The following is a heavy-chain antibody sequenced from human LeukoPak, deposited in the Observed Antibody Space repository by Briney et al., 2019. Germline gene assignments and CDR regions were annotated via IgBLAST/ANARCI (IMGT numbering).Heavy chain of an antibody. J-gene: IGHJ4*02. CDR2: IYTSGST. D-gene: IGHD2-8*01. CDR3: ARLGSGLYCTNGVCEHDY. V-gene: IGHV4-4*09. Sequence: SETLSLTCTVSGGSISSYYWSWIRQPPGKGLEWIGYIYTSGSTNYNPSLKSRLTISVDTSKNQFSLKLSSVTAADTAVYYCARLGSGLYCTNGVCEHDYWGQGTLVTVSS. CDR1: GGSISSYY.